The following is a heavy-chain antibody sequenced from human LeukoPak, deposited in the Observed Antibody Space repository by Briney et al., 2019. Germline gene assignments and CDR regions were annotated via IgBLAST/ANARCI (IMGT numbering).Heavy chain of an antibody. CDR2: TIDTGST. CDR3: ARTEMATPPYFDY. Sequence: PSETLSLTCAVYGGSFSGYYWTWIRQPPGKGLEWIGETIDTGSTKYNSSLKSRVTISVDTSKNQFSLKLSSVTAADTAVYYCARTEMATPPYFDYWGQGTLVTVSS. V-gene: IGHV4-34*12. CDR1: GGSFSGYY. J-gene: IGHJ4*02. D-gene: IGHD5-24*01.